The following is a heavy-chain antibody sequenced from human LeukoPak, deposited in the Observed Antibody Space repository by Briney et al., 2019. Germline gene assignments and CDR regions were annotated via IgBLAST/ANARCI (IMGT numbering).Heavy chain of an antibody. CDR1: GFTYSNYA. D-gene: IGHD5-18*01. J-gene: IGHJ3*02. CDR3: AKAFGYSYGNDAFDI. Sequence: GGSLRLSCAASGFTYSNYAMHWVRQAPGKGLEWVAVTSYAGNKKYYSDSVKGRFTISRDNSKNTLYLQMNSLRAEDTAVYYCAKAFGYSYGNDAFDIWGQGTMVTVSS. V-gene: IGHV3-30*18. CDR2: TSYAGNKK.